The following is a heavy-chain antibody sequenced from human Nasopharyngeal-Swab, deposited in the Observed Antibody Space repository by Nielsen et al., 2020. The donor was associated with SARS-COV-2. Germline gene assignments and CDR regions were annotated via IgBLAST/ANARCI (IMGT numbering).Heavy chain of an antibody. J-gene: IGHJ5*02. CDR3: ANLGA. V-gene: IGHV3-23*01. CDR2: ISASGGST. CDR1: GFNFSPTW. Sequence: GESLKISCATSGFNFSPTWMNWVRQAPGKGLEWVSAISASGGSTYSADSVKGRFTISRDNSKNTLYLQMNSLRAEDTAVYYCANLGAWGQGTLVTVSS.